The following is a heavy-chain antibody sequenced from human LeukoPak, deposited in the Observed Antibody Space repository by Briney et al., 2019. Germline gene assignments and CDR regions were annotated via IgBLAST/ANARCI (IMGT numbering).Heavy chain of an antibody. Sequence: SSETLSLTCAVYGGSFSGYYWSWIRQPPGKGLEWIGEINHSGSTNYNPSLKSRVTISVDTSKNQFSLKLSSVTAADTAVYYCARKGSSPYSSGWYRGSRAEYFQHWGQGTLVTVSS. CDR1: GGSFSGYY. J-gene: IGHJ1*01. CDR3: ARKGSSPYSSGWYRGSRAEYFQH. V-gene: IGHV4-34*01. CDR2: INHSGST. D-gene: IGHD6-19*01.